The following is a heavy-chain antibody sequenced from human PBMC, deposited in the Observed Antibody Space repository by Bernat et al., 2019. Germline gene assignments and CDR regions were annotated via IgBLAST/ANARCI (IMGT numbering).Heavy chain of an antibody. J-gene: IGHJ6*03. V-gene: IGHV1-18*04. CDR2: ISTHDANT. Sequence: LVQSGPEVKKPGASVKVSCKASGYTFISYGISWVRQAPGQGLEWMGWISTHDANTNYAQKVQGRVTMTTDTTTSTAYMELRSLRSDDTAMYYCARVNTGLENFYYKYMDVWGKGTAVTVSS. D-gene: IGHD3-10*01. CDR1: GYTFISYG. CDR3: ARVNTGLENFYYKYMDV.